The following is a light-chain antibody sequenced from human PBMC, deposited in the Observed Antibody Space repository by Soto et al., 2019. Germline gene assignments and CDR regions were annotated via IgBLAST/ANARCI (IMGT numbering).Light chain of an antibody. J-gene: IGKJ1*01. CDR1: QSISSY. CDR2: AAS. CDR3: QQSYSTPPT. V-gene: IGKV1-39*01. Sequence: DIQMTQSPSSLSASVGDRVTITCRASQSISSYLNWYQQKPGKAHQLLIYAASSLQSGVPSRFSGSGSGTDFTLTISSLQPEDVATYYCQQSYSTPPTFGQGTKVEIK.